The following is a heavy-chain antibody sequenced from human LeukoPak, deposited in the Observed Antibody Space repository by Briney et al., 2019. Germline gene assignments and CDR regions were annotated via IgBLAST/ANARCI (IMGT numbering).Heavy chain of an antibody. Sequence: GGSLRLSCAASGFTFDDYAVHWVRQAPGKGLEWVSGISWNSGSIGYADSVKGRFTISRDNAKNSLYLQMNSLRAEDTASYYCAKAMVVTGGAFDIWGQGTMVTVSS. V-gene: IGHV3-9*01. D-gene: IGHD2-21*02. J-gene: IGHJ3*02. CDR2: ISWNSGSI. CDR3: AKAMVVTGGAFDI. CDR1: GFTFDDYA.